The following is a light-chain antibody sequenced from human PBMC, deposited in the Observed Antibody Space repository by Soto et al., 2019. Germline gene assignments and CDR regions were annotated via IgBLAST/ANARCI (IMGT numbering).Light chain of an antibody. CDR1: QSISSW. J-gene: IGKJ1*01. CDR2: KTS. V-gene: IGKV1-5*03. CDR3: QQYKSFST. Sequence: DIQMSQSPSTLSASVGDRVTSACRASQSISSWLAWYQQKPGKAPRLLIYKTSNLESGVPSRFSGSGSGTDFTLTISSLQPDDFATYYCQQYKSFSTFGPGTKVDIK.